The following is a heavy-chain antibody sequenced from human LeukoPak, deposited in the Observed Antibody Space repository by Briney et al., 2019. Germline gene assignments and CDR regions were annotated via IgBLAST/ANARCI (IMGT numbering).Heavy chain of an antibody. CDR2: TYYRSKFFN. J-gene: IGHJ3*02. V-gene: IGHV6-1*01. Sequence: SQTLSLTCAISGDSVSSSSAAWNWIRQSPSRGLEWLGRTYYRSKFFNDYALSVKSRITINPDTSKNQFSLQLSSVTAADTAVYYCAREPVATTLYGDYTPDAFDIWGQGTMVTVSS. D-gene: IGHD4-17*01. CDR3: AREPVATTLYGDYTPDAFDI. CDR1: GDSVSSSSAA.